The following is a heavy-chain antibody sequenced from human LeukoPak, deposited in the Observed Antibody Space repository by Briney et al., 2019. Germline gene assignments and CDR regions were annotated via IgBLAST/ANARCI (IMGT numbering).Heavy chain of an antibody. V-gene: IGHV1-46*01. Sequence: ASVKVSCKASGYTFISYYMHWVRQAPGQGLEWMGIINPSGGSTNYAQKFQGRVTMTRDTSTSTVYMELSSLRSEDTAVYYCARDPEVRGVINYFDYWGQGTLVTVSS. J-gene: IGHJ4*02. CDR1: GYTFISYY. CDR3: ARDPEVRGVINYFDY. CDR2: INPSGGST. D-gene: IGHD3-10*01.